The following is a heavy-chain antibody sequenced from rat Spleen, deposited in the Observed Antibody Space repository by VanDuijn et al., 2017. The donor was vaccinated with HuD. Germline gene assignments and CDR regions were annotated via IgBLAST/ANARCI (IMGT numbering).Heavy chain of an antibody. CDR1: GFTFSNYD. Sequence: EVQLVESGGGLAQPGRSLKLSCAVSGFTFSNYDMAWVRQAPTKGLEWVASINPGGSTYYPDSVKGRFTISRDNAKSTLYLQMNSLRSEDTATYYCTRVPRRPHYFDYWGQGVMVTVSS. D-gene: IGHD1-11*01. V-gene: IGHV5-27*01. CDR2: INPGGST. J-gene: IGHJ2*01. CDR3: TRVPRRPHYFDY.